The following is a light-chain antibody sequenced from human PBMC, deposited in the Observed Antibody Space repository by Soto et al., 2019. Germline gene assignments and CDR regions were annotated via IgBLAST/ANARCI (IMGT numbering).Light chain of an antibody. V-gene: IGKV3-20*01. Sequence: EIVLTQSPGTLSLSPGERATLSCRASQSVTSSYLAWYQQRPGQAPRLLIYGASIRATGIPDRFSGSGSGTDFTLTISRLEPEDFAVYYCQQYGSPQLTFGGGTKVDIK. J-gene: IGKJ4*01. CDR3: QQYGSPQLT. CDR2: GAS. CDR1: QSVTSSY.